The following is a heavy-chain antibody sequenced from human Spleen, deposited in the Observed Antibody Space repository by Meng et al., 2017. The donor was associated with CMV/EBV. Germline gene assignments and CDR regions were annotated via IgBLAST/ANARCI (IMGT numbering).Heavy chain of an antibody. CDR2: IKSKTDGGAT. CDR1: GFMFNSYA. V-gene: IGHV3-15*01. D-gene: IGHD3-3*01. Sequence: GESLKISCAASGFMFNSYAMYWVRQAPGKGLEWVGRIKSKTDGGATDYAAPVKGRFTISRDDSKNTLYLQMNSLKTEDTAVYYCTTDLEYYDFWSGYYGRYFDYWGQGTLVTVSS. J-gene: IGHJ4*02. CDR3: TTDLEYYDFWSGYYGRYFDY.